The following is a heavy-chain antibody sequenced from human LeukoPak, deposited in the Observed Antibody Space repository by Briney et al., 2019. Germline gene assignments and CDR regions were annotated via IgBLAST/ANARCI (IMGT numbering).Heavy chain of an antibody. V-gene: IGHV1-2*02. Sequence: ASVKVSCTASGYTFTGYYMHWVRQAPGQGLEWMGWINPNSGGTNYAQKFQGRVTMTRDTSISTAYMELSSLRSDDTAVYYCARERVDSSGYPFDYWGQGTLVTVSS. J-gene: IGHJ4*02. CDR3: ARERVDSSGYPFDY. CDR2: INPNSGGT. CDR1: GYTFTGYY. D-gene: IGHD3-22*01.